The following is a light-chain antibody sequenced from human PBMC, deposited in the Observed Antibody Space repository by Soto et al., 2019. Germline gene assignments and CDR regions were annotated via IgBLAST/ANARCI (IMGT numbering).Light chain of an antibody. J-gene: IGLJ1*01. CDR2: DVG. V-gene: IGLV2-14*01. CDR3: ASYTGVNTLLV. CDR1: SSDFGAYNY. Sequence: QSALTQPASVSGSPGQSVTISCTGTSSDFGAYNYVSWYQQHPGGAPKLVVYDVGHRPSGASNRFSGSKSGNTASLTISGLQTEDESYYYCASYTGVNTLLVFGSGTKLTVL.